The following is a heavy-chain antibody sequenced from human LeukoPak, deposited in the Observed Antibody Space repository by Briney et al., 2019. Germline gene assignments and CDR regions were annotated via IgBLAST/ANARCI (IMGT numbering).Heavy chain of an antibody. CDR3: ARDQLGYAIDY. CDR1: GVSISSYY. J-gene: IGHJ4*02. V-gene: IGHV4-59*01. D-gene: IGHD5-12*01. CDR2: IYYSGST. Sequence: KPSETLSLTCTVSGVSISSYYWSWIRQPPGKGLEWIGYIYYSGSTNYNPSLKSRVTISVDTSKNKFSLKLSSVTAADRAVYYCARDQLGYAIDYWGQGTLVTVSS.